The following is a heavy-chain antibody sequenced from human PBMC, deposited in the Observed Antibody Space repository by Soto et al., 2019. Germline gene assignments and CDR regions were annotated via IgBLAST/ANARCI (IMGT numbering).Heavy chain of an antibody. J-gene: IGHJ4*02. CDR1: GFAFSDYG. Sequence: EVQLVESGGGLVQPGGSLTLSCAASGFAFSDYGMMWVRQAPGKGLECISFICGSTIYYADSVKGRFPISRENVKTSLFLQMKNQGAEATAGYYRARDRGTIVWVDTMRGYGGQGNLVTVPS. CDR3: ARDRGTIVWVDTMRGY. V-gene: IGHV3-48*01. D-gene: IGHD5-12*01. CDR2: ICGSTI.